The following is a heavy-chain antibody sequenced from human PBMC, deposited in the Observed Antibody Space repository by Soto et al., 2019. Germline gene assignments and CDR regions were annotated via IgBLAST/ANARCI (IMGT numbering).Heavy chain of an antibody. Sequence: SETLALTCAVPSGATSSTSYYLDWLRQPPGKGLEGIGAIYYDGTTYYTESLKSRVSMPVDTSKNQFSMKLNSVTAADTAVYFCARQGRNTEIGLVKPYAADVWGRGTA. CDR1: SGATSSTSYY. V-gene: IGHV4-39*01. J-gene: IGHJ6*03. CDR2: IYYDGTT. D-gene: IGHD2-15*01. CDR3: ARQGRNTEIGLVKPYAADV.